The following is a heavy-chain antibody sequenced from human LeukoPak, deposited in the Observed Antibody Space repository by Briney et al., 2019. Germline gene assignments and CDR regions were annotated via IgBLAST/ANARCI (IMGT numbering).Heavy chain of an antibody. CDR2: LSGSGITT. CDR3: AKGIYSSGWSYFDY. V-gene: IGHV3-23*01. CDR1: GFTFSNSA. D-gene: IGHD6-19*01. Sequence: GGSLRLSCAASGFTFSNSAMSWVRQAPGKGLEWVSTLSGSGITTYYADSVKGRFTISRDNSKNTLYLQMNALRAEDSALYYCAKGIYSSGWSYFDYWGHGTLVTVSS. J-gene: IGHJ4*01.